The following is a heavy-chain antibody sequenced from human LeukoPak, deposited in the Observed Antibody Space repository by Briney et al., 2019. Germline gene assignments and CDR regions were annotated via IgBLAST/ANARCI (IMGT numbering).Heavy chain of an antibody. V-gene: IGHV3-23*01. J-gene: IGHJ4*02. CDR2: ISGSGGST. D-gene: IGHD3-10*01. CDR3: AKDPYGSGSFDY. Sequence: GGSLRLSCAASGFSFSSYAMSWVRQAPGKGLEWVSSISGSGGSTFYADSVKGRFTISRDISKNTLYLQMNSLRAEDTAVYYCAKDPYGSGSFDYWGQGTLVTVSS. CDR1: GFSFSSYA.